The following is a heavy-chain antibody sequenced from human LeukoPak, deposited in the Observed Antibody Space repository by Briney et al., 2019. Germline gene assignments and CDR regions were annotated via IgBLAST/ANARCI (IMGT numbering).Heavy chain of an antibody. CDR1: GFTFSSYG. Sequence: GGSLRLSCAASGFTFSSYGMHWVRQAPGKGLEWVAVIWYGGSNKYYADSVKGRFTISRDNSKNTLYLQMNSLRAEDTAVYYCARDDKIQLAYTDYWGQGTLVTVSS. J-gene: IGHJ4*02. CDR2: IWYGGSNK. D-gene: IGHD5-18*01. V-gene: IGHV3-33*01. CDR3: ARDDKIQLAYTDY.